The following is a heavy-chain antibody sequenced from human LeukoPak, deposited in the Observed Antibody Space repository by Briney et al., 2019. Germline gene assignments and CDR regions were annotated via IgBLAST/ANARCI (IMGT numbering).Heavy chain of an antibody. CDR3: ARGYYDSSGYSNPFDP. CDR2: ISYTGST. Sequence: SETLSLTCTVSGGSFSSYYWSWIRQPPGRGLEWIGYISYTGSTNYNPSLKSRVTISVDTSKNQFSLKLSAVTAVDTAVYYCARGYYDSSGYSNPFDPWGQGTLVTVSS. V-gene: IGHV4-59*01. D-gene: IGHD3-22*01. CDR1: GGSFSSYY. J-gene: IGHJ5*02.